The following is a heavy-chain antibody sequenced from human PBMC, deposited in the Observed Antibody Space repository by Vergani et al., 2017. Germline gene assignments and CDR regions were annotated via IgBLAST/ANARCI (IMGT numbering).Heavy chain of an antibody. CDR3: ARDGSYCGGDCYFETSRNWFDP. V-gene: IGHV1-2*02. Sequence: QVQLVQSGAEVKKPGASVKVSCKASGYTFTGYYMHWVRQAPGQGLEWMGWINPNSGGTNYAQKFQGRVTMTRDTSISTAYMELSRLRSDDTAVYYCARDGSYCGGDCYFETSRNWFDPWGQGTLVTVSS. CDR1: GYTFTGYY. D-gene: IGHD2-21*02. J-gene: IGHJ5*02. CDR2: INPNSGGT.